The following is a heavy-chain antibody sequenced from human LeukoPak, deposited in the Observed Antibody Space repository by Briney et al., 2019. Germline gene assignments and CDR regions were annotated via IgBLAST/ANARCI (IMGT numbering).Heavy chain of an antibody. Sequence: ASVKVSCKASGYTFTSYDINWVRQATGQGLEWMGWMNPNSGNTGYAQKFQGRVTMTRNTSISTAYMELSSLRSEDTAVYYCARCGRTIFGVVLPGSGMDVWGQGTTVTVSS. CDR3: ARCGRTIFGVVLPGSGMDV. CDR2: MNPNSGNT. V-gene: IGHV1-8*01. CDR1: GYTFTSYD. J-gene: IGHJ6*02. D-gene: IGHD3-3*01.